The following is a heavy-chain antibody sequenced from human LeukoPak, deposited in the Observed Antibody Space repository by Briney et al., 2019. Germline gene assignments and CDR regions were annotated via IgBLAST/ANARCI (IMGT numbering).Heavy chain of an antibody. CDR2: IYYSGST. V-gene: IGHV4-59*01. J-gene: IGHJ5*02. Sequence: SETLSLTCTVSGGSISSYYWSWIRQPPGQGLEWIGYIYYSGSTNYNPSLKSRVTISVDTSKNQFSLKLSSVTAADTAVYYCARAQDYGDYPSWFDPWGQGTLVTVSS. CDR3: ARAQDYGDYPSWFDP. CDR1: GGSISSYY. D-gene: IGHD4-17*01.